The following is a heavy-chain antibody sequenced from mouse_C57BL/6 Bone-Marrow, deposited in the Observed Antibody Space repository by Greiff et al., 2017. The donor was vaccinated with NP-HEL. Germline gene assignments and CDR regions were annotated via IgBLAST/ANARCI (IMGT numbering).Heavy chain of an antibody. J-gene: IGHJ4*01. CDR3: ARNVITTRYYYAMDY. CDR2: INSDGGST. D-gene: IGHD2-4*01. V-gene: IGHV5-2*01. CDR1: EYEFPSHD. Sequence: EVKLVESGGGLVQPGESLKLSCESNEYEFPSHDMSWVRKTPEKRLELVAAINSDGGSTYYPDTMERRFLLSRDNTKKTLYLQMSSLRSEDTASYDCARNVITTRYYYAMDYWGQGTSVTVSS.